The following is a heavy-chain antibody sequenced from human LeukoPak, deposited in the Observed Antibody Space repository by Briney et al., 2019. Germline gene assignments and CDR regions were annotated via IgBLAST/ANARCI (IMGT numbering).Heavy chain of an antibody. Sequence: PGGSLRLSCAASGFTFSNYGMHWVRQAPGKGLEWVAFIRYDGSNKYYADSVKGRFTISRDNSKNTLCLQMNSLRAEDTAVYYCAKDQTGSGPRWFDPWGQGNLVTVSS. CDR2: IRYDGSNK. CDR1: GFTFSNYG. CDR3: AKDQTGSGPRWFDP. V-gene: IGHV3-30*02. D-gene: IGHD6-19*01. J-gene: IGHJ5*02.